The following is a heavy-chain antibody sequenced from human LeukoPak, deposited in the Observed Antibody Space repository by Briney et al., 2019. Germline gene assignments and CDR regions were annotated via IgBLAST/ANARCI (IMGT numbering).Heavy chain of an antibody. V-gene: IGHV1-69*13. CDR2: IIPIFGAA. Sequence: GASVKVSCKASGGTFSSYAISWVRQAPGRGLEWMGGIIPIFGAANYAQKFQGRVTITADESTSTAYMELSGLRSEDTAVYYCARGMPYYGPGDNAFDIWGQGTMVTVSS. D-gene: IGHD3-10*01. CDR3: ARGMPYYGPGDNAFDI. J-gene: IGHJ3*02. CDR1: GGTFSSYA.